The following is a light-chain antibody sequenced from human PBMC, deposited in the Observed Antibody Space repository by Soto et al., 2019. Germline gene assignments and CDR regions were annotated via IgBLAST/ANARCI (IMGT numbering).Light chain of an antibody. J-gene: IGKJ2*01. Sequence: AIQVTQSPSSLSASVGDRVTITCRASQGIRNDVGWYQQKPGKAPKLLIYAVSYLQSGVPSRFSGSGSGTDFTLTISSLQPEDSATYYCLQDYNYPYTFGQGTKLEIK. CDR2: AVS. CDR3: LQDYNYPYT. CDR1: QGIRND. V-gene: IGKV1-6*01.